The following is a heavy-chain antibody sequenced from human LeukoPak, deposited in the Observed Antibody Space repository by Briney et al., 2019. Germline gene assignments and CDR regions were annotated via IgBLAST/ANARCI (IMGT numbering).Heavy chain of an antibody. CDR3: VRLVSRPHCSGGSCSNNWFDP. V-gene: IGHV4-39*01. J-gene: IGHJ5*02. Sequence: SETLSLTCTVSGGSISSSSYYWGWIRQPLGKGLEWIGSIYYSGSTYYNPSLKSRVTISVDTSKNQFPLKLSSVTAADTAVYYCVRLVSRPHCSGGSCSNNWFDPWGQGTLVTVSS. CDR1: GGSISSSSYY. D-gene: IGHD2-15*01. CDR2: IYYSGST.